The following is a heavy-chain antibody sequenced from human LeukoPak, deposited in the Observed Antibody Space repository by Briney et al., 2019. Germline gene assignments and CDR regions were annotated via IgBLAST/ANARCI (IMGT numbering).Heavy chain of an antibody. Sequence: NASETLSLTCAVFGGSFGGYYWSWIRQSPEKGLEWIGEMSHTGATNYNPSLKSRVTVSVDTSKKQFSLNLRSVTAADTAVYYCARCSSSPYWDAYYYYGMDVWGQGTTVTVSS. J-gene: IGHJ6*02. CDR1: GGSFGGYY. D-gene: IGHD6-13*01. V-gene: IGHV4-34*01. CDR2: MSHTGAT. CDR3: ARCSSSPYWDAYYYYGMDV.